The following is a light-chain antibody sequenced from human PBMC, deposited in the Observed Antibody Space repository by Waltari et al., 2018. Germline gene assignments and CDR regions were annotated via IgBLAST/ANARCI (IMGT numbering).Light chain of an antibody. CDR3: AAWDDSLRAWV. Sequence: QSVLTQPPSVSGTPGQRVTISCSGSSSNIGRDTVNWYRQLPGPAPKLLIYGTNQRPSGVPDRFSGSKSGTSASLAISGLQSDDEADYYCAAWDDSLRAWVFGGGTQLTVL. V-gene: IGLV1-44*01. CDR2: GTN. J-gene: IGLJ3*02. CDR1: SSNIGRDT.